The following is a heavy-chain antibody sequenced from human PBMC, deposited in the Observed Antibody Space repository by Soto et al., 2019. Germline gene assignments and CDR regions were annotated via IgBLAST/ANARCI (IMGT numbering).Heavy chain of an antibody. CDR3: ARGAGMYYDFWSGYYTDSTYYYYGMDV. CDR1: GYTFTSYD. V-gene: IGHV1-8*01. CDR2: MNPNSGNT. J-gene: IGHJ6*02. D-gene: IGHD3-3*01. Sequence: QVQLVQSGAEVKKPGASVKVSCKASGYTFTSYDINWVRQATGQGLEWMGWMNPNSGNTGYAQKFQGRVTRPRKTSISTAYRGLSSLRSEDTAVYYCARGAGMYYDFWSGYYTDSTYYYYGMDVWGQGTTVTVSS.